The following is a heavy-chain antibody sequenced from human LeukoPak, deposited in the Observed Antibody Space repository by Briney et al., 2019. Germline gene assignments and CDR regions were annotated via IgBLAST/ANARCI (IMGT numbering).Heavy chain of an antibody. CDR3: ARATVTNYYYYYYMDV. J-gene: IGHJ6*03. D-gene: IGHD4-17*01. Sequence: PSETLSLTCTVSGGSISSGSYYWSWIRQPAGKGLERIGRIYTSGSTNYNPSLKSRVTISVDTSKNQFSLKLSSVTAADTAVYYCARATVTNYYYYYYMDVWGKGTTVTVSS. CDR2: IYTSGST. CDR1: GGSISSGSYY. V-gene: IGHV4-61*02.